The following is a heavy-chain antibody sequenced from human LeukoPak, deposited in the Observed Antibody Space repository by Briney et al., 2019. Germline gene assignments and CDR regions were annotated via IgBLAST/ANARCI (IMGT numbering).Heavy chain of an antibody. J-gene: IGHJ4*02. Sequence: TGGSLRLSCAASGFTFSSYGMHWVRQAPGKGLEWVALIWYDGSNKYYADSVKGRFTISRDNSKNTLYLQMSSLTAEDTAVYYCARDIEEGRGDLRLGFDYWGQGTLVTASS. D-gene: IGHD7-27*01. CDR1: GFTFSSYG. V-gene: IGHV3-33*01. CDR3: ARDIEEGRGDLRLGFDY. CDR2: IWYDGSNK.